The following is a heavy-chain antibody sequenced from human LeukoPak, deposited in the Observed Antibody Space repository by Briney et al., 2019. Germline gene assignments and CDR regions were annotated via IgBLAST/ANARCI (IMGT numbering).Heavy chain of an antibody. Sequence: SETLSLTCAVYGGSFSGYYWSWIRQPPGKGLEWIGEINHSGSTNYNPSLKSRVTISVDTSKNQFSLKLSSVTAADTAVYYCARTWYSGSWYGFDYWGQGTLVTVSS. CDR1: GGSFSGYY. D-gene: IGHD6-13*01. V-gene: IGHV4-34*01. CDR3: ARTWYSGSWYGFDY. CDR2: INHSGST. J-gene: IGHJ4*02.